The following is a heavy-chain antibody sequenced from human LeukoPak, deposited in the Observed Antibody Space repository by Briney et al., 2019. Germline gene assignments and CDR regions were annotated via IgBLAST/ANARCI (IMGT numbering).Heavy chain of an antibody. CDR3: ARTYYYDSSGYPHFDY. Sequence: GASVKVSCKASGYTFTGYYMHWVRQAPGQGLEWMGRINPNSGGTNYAQKFQGRVTMTRDTSISTAYMELSRLRSDDTAGYYCARTYYYDSSGYPHFDYWGQGTLVTVSS. J-gene: IGHJ4*02. CDR1: GYTFTGYY. V-gene: IGHV1-2*06. CDR2: INPNSGGT. D-gene: IGHD3-22*01.